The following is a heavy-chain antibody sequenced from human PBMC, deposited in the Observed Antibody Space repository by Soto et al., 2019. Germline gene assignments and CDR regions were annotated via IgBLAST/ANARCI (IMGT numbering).Heavy chain of an antibody. D-gene: IGHD6-19*01. CDR3: AKDLSAYSSGWYVSIGADKFSR. V-gene: IGHV3-23*01. Sequence: GGSLRLSCAASGFTFSSYAMSCVRQAPGKGLEWVSAISGSGGSTYYADSVKGRFTISRDNSKNTLYLQMNSLRAEDTAVYYCAKDLSAYSSGWYVSIGADKFSRWGQGTLVTVSS. CDR1: GFTFSSYA. J-gene: IGHJ4*02. CDR2: ISGSGGST.